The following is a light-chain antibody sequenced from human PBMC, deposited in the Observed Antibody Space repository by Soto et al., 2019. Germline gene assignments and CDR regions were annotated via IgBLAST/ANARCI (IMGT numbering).Light chain of an antibody. Sequence: DIHMTPSPSTLSASVGDRVSITCRASQSISSWLAWYQQKPGKAPKLLIYKASSLESGVPSRFSGSGSGTEFTLTISSLQPDDFATYYCQHYNSYSEAFGQGTKVDI. CDR2: KAS. CDR1: QSISSW. V-gene: IGKV1-5*03. CDR3: QHYNSYSEA. J-gene: IGKJ1*01.